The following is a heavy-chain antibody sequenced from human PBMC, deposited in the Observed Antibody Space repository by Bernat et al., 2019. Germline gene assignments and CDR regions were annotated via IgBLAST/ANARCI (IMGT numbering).Heavy chain of an antibody. J-gene: IGHJ5*02. CDR3: ARDRDYYTLDL. CDR1: GVTFTNYW. V-gene: IGHV3-7*04. CDR2: IMKDGSTK. D-gene: IGHD3-22*01. Sequence: EVQLVESGGGLVQPGGSLRLSCAASGVTFTNYWMSSVRQAPGKGLELVANIMKDGSTKRYVDSVKGRFTISRDNTKNSLYLQMNSLRDEDTAVYYCARDRDYYTLDLWGQGILVTVSS.